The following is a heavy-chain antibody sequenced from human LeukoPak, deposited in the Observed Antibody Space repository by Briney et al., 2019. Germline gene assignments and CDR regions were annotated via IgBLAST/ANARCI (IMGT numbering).Heavy chain of an antibody. CDR1: GGSFSGYY. V-gene: IGHV4-34*01. Sequence: PSETLSLTCAVYGGSFSGYYWSWIRQPPGKGLELIGEINHSGSTNYNPSLKSRVTISVDTSKNQFSLKLSSVTAADTAVYYCARRATNSRITMVRGVIVAANNHHFDYWGQGTLVTVSS. J-gene: IGHJ4*02. D-gene: IGHD3-10*01. CDR3: ARRATNSRITMVRGVIVAANNHHFDY. CDR2: INHSGST.